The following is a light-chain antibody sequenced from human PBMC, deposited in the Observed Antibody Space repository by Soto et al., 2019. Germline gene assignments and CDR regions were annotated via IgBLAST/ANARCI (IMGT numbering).Light chain of an antibody. CDR3: AAWDDSLNALV. Sequence: QSVLTQPPSASRTPGQRVTISCSGSSSNIGRNTVNWYQQLPGTAPKVLIYSNNQRPSGVPDRLSGSKSGTSASLAISGLQSEDEADYYCAAWDDSLNALVFGGGTKVTVL. V-gene: IGLV1-44*01. J-gene: IGLJ2*01. CDR2: SNN. CDR1: SSNIGRNT.